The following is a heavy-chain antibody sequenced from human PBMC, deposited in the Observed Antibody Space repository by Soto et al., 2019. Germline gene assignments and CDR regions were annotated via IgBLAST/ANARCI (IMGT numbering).Heavy chain of an antibody. CDR1: GYTFTSYD. J-gene: IGHJ5*02. CDR2: MNPNSGNT. Sequence: ASVKVSCKASGYTFTSYDINWVRQATGQGLEWMGWMNPNSGNTGYAQKFQGRVTMTRNTSISTAYMELSSLRSEDTAVYYCARRLTTIFGNWFDPWGQGTLVTVSS. CDR3: ARRLTTIFGNWFDP. V-gene: IGHV1-8*01. D-gene: IGHD3-3*01.